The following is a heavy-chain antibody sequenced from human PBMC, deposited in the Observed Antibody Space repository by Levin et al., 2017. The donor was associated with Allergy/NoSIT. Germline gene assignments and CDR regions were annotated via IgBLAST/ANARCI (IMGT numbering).Heavy chain of an antibody. CDR1: GGSISSSSYY. CDR2: IYYSGST. CDR3: ARQGYAVAANNWFDP. J-gene: IGHJ5*02. V-gene: IGHV4-39*01. Sequence: GSLRLSCTVSGGSISSSSYYWGWIRQPPGKGLEWIGSIYYSGSTYYNPSLKSRVTISVDTSKNQFSLKLSSVTAADTAVYYCARQGYAVAANNWFDPWGQGTLVTVSS. D-gene: IGHD2-15*01.